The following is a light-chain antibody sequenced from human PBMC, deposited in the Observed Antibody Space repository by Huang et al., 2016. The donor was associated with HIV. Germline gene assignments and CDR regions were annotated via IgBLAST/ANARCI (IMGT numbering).Light chain of an antibody. CDR1: QSVNSF. V-gene: IGKV3-11*01. J-gene: IGKJ4*01. CDR3: QQRSNWPPHT. CDR2: DAS. Sequence: EIVLTQSPATLSLSPGERATLSCRASQSVNSFLAWYQHKPGQAPRLLIYDASNRATVIPARFSGSGSGTDFTLTISSLEPEDFAVYYCQQRSNWPPHTFGGGTKVEIK.